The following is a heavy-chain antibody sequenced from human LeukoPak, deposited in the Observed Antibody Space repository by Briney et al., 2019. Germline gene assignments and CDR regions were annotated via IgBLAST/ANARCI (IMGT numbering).Heavy chain of an antibody. Sequence: SETLSLTCTVSGGSISSSSYYWGWIRQPPGKGLEWIGSIYYSGSTYYNPSLKSRVTISVDTSKNQFSLKLSSVTAADTAVYYCARGRGSSPEYYYYYYYMDVWGKGTTVTVSS. CDR1: GGSISSSSYY. CDR3: ARGRGSSPEYYYYYYYMDV. CDR2: IYYSGST. V-gene: IGHV4-39*07. J-gene: IGHJ6*03.